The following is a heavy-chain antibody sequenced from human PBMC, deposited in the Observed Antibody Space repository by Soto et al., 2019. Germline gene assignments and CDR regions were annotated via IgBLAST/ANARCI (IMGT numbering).Heavy chain of an antibody. J-gene: IGHJ5*02. Sequence: EVQLVDSGGGLVQPGGSLRLSCAASGFIFSNYVMSWVRQAPGKGLEWVSSISDSGGTSYYADSVKGRFTISRDNSKTTWYLQMNSLRAEDTAIYYCAKRSRALLTLVSWCQGTLVTVAS. V-gene: IGHV3-23*04. CDR2: ISDSGGTS. CDR3: AKRSRALLTLVS. CDR1: GFIFSNYV. D-gene: IGHD1-26*01.